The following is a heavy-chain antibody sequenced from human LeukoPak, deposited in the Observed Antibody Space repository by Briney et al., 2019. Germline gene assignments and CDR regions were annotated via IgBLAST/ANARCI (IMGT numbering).Heavy chain of an antibody. CDR1: GFTVSSNY. CDR2: IYSGGST. D-gene: IGHD3-10*01. Sequence: GGSLRLSCAASGFTVSSNYMSWVRQAPGKGLEWVSVIYSGGSTYYADSVKGRFTISRDNSKNTLYLQMNSLRAEDTAVYYCAREFGELSSSFDYWGQGTLVTVSS. V-gene: IGHV3-53*01. J-gene: IGHJ4*02. CDR3: AREFGELSSSFDY.